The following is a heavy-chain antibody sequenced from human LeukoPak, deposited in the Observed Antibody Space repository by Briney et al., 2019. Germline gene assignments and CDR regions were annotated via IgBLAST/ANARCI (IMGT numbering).Heavy chain of an antibody. D-gene: IGHD4-17*01. V-gene: IGHV4-31*03. J-gene: IGHJ3*02. CDR3: ARDYGDYVGDAFDI. CDR1: GGSISSGGYY. CDR2: IYYSGST. Sequence: SETLPLTCTVSGGSISSGGYYWSWIRQHPGKGLEWIGYIYYSGSTYYNPSLKSRVTISVDTSKNQFSLKLSSVTAADTAVYYCARDYGDYVGDAFDIWGQGTMVTVSS.